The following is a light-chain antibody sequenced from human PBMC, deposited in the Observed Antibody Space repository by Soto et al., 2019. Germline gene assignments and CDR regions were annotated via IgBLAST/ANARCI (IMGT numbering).Light chain of an antibody. J-gene: IGKJ1*01. CDR2: AAS. CDR1: QDIRSD. CDR3: QQYNSYPRT. V-gene: IGKV1-17*01. Sequence: DIQMTQSPSSLSASVGDRVTITCRASQDIRSDLGWYQQKPGKAPKRLIYAASSLQSGVPSRFSGSGSGAEFALTISSLQPEDFASYYCQQYNSYPRTFGQGTKVEIK.